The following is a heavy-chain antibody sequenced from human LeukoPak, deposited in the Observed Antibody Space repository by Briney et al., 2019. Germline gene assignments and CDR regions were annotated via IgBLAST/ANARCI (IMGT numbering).Heavy chain of an antibody. J-gene: IGHJ4*02. CDR3: ARSPYADHFDY. D-gene: IGHD4-17*01. V-gene: IGHV3-53*01. Sequence: GGSLRLSCAASGFSVTSSYMTWVRQAPGKGLEWVSVISSGGTTYYADSVKGRFTISRDNSKNTLYLQMNILTAEDTAVYYCARSPYADHFDYWGQGTLVTVSS. CDR2: ISSGGTT. CDR1: GFSVTSSY.